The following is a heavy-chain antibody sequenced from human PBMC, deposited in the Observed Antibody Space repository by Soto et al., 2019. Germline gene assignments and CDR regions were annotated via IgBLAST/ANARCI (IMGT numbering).Heavy chain of an antibody. D-gene: IGHD1-26*01. CDR3: ANVWGYSGRKTG. Sequence: EVQLLESGGGLVQPGGSLRLSCAASGFTFSSYAMSWVRQAPGKGLEWVSAISGSGGSTYYADSVKGRFTISRDNSKNTMYLQMNRLRAEDTVVYSCANVWGYSGRKTGWGQGTLVTVSS. V-gene: IGHV3-23*01. CDR1: GFTFSSYA. J-gene: IGHJ4*02. CDR2: ISGSGGST.